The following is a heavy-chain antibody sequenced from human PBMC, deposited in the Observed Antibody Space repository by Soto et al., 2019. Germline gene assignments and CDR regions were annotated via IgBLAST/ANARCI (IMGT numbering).Heavy chain of an antibody. CDR1: GFTFSSYA. CDR2: ISGSGGST. J-gene: IGHJ5*02. D-gene: IGHD3-9*01. V-gene: IGHV3-23*01. Sequence: PGGSLRLSCAASGFTFSSYAMSWVRQAPGKGLEWVSAISGSGGSTYYADSVKGRFTISRDNSKNTLYLQMNSLRAEDTAVYYCAKEVKGLRYFDWLLHPLNWFDPWGQGTLVTVSS. CDR3: AKEVKGLRYFDWLLHPLNWFDP.